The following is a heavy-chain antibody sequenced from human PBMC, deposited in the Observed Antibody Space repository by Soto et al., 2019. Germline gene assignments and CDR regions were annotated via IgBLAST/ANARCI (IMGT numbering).Heavy chain of an antibody. Sequence: SETLSLTCAVCGGSFSGYYWSWIRQPPGKGLEWIGEINHSGSTNYNPSLKSRVTISVDTSKNQFSLKLSSVTAADTAVYYCARGGSRYCSSTSCLIDFWGQGTLGTVSS. CDR1: GGSFSGYY. J-gene: IGHJ4*02. V-gene: IGHV4-34*01. CDR2: INHSGST. D-gene: IGHD2-2*01. CDR3: ARGGSRYCSSTSCLIDF.